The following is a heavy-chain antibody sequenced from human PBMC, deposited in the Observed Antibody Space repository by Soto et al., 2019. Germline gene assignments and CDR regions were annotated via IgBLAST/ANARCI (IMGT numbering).Heavy chain of an antibody. Sequence: QVQLVQSGAEVKKPGASVKVSCKASGSTFTSYDINWVRQATGQGLEWMGWMNPNSGNTGYAQKFQGRVTMTRNTSISTAYMELSSLRSEDTAVYYCARGRRTPAMGEYWFDPWGQGTLVTVSS. V-gene: IGHV1-8*01. CDR1: GSTFTSYD. CDR2: MNPNSGNT. J-gene: IGHJ5*02. D-gene: IGHD3-16*01. CDR3: ARGRRTPAMGEYWFDP.